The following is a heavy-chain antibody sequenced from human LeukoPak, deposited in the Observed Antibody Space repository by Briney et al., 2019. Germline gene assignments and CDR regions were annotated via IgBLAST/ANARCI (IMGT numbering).Heavy chain of an antibody. D-gene: IGHD2-2*01. V-gene: IGHV4-4*07. CDR3: VREREQRDKRQYATGYDY. CDR2: IYTSGSP. J-gene: IGHJ4*02. Sequence: SETLSLTCTVSGGSISSYYWSWIRQPAGKGLEWIGRIYTSGSPDYNPSLKSRVTMSVDTSRNQFSLKLSSVTAADTAVYYCVREREQRDKRQYATGYDYWGQGTLVTVSS. CDR1: GGSISSYY.